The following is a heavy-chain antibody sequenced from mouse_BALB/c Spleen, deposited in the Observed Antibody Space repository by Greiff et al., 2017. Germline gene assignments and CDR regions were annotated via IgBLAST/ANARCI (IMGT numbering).Heavy chain of an antibody. Sequence: VQLQQPGAELVRPGASVKLSCKASGYTFTSYWINWVKQRPGQGLEWIGNIYPSDSYTNYNQKFKDKATLTVDKSSSTAYMQLSSPTSEDSAVYYCTREGVYGSLDYWGQGTTLTVSS. CDR1: GYTFTSYW. CDR3: TREGVYGSLDY. D-gene: IGHD1-1*01. CDR2: IYPSDSYT. V-gene: IGHV1-69*02. J-gene: IGHJ2*01.